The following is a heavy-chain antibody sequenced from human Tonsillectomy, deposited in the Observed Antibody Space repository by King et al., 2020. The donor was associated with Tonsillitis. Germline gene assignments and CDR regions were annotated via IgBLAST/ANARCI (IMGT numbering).Heavy chain of an antibody. V-gene: IGHV1-24*01. CDR1: GYTLTELS. J-gene: IGHJ6*02. Sequence: VQLVESGAEVKKPGASVKVSCKVSGYTLTELSIHWVRQAPGKGLEWMGGFDPEDGETIYAQKFQGRVTMTEDTSTDTAYMELSSLRSEDTAVYYCATLGLANWGFSYYYYGMDVWGQGTTVTVS. CDR3: ATLGLANWGFSYYYYGMDV. D-gene: IGHD7-27*01. CDR2: FDPEDGET.